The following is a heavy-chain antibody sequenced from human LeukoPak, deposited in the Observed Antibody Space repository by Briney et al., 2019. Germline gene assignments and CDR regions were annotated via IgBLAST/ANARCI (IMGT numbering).Heavy chain of an antibody. CDR2: ISSSSSTI. CDR1: GFTFSTYS. CDR3: ARSALYYDNSDYYSAEYFQH. J-gene: IGHJ1*01. V-gene: IGHV3-48*01. Sequence: PGGSLRLSCAASGFTFSTYSMNWVRQAPGKGLEWISYISSSSSTIYYADSVKGRFTISRDNAKNSVYLQMNSLRAEDTAVYYCARSALYYDNSDYYSAEYFQHWGQGALVTVSS. D-gene: IGHD3-22*01.